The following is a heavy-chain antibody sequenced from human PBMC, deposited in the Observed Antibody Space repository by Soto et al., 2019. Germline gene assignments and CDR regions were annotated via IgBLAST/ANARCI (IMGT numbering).Heavy chain of an antibody. V-gene: IGHV1-3*01. J-gene: IGHJ4*02. CDR1: GYTFTSYA. Sequence: QVQLVQSGAKVKKPGASVKVSCKASGYTFTSYAMHWVRQAPGQRLEWRGWINDGNGNTKYSQKFHGRVPITRDTSASTAYMELSSLRSEDTAVYYCSRGMYTIDYWGQGTLVTVSS. CDR2: INDGNGNT. CDR3: SRGMYTIDY. D-gene: IGHD1-1*01.